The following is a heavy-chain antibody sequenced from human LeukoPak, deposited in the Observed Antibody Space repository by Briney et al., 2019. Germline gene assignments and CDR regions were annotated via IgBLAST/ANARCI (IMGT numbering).Heavy chain of an antibody. CDR2: INSDGSWT. V-gene: IGHV3-74*01. CDR3: AKGGKWDVTPFDY. D-gene: IGHD1-26*01. CDR1: GNYW. J-gene: IGHJ4*02. Sequence: GGSLRLSCAASGNYWMHWVRQAPGKGLVWVSHINSDGSWTGYADSVKGRFTISKDNAKNTVYLQMNNLRAEDTAVYYCAKGGKWDVTPFDYWGQGTLVTVSS.